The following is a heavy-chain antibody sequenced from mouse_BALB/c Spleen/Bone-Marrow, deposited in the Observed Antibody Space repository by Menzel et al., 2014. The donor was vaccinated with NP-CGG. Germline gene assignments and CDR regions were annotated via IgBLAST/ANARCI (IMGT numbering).Heavy chain of an antibody. J-gene: IGHJ3*01. CDR2: INHSNGYT. Sequence: QVQLQQSGAELVKPGASVKLSCKASGYTFTSYYTYWVKQRPGQGLEWIGEINHSNGYTNFNEKFKSKATLTVDKSSSTAYMQLSSLTSEDSAVYYCTREGAYWGQGTLVTVSA. V-gene: IGHV1S81*02. CDR3: TREGAY. CDR1: GYTFTSYY.